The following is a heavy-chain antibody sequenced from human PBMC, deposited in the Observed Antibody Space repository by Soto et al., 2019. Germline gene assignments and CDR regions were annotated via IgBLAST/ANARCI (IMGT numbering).Heavy chain of an antibody. Sequence: QITLKESGPTLVKPTQTLTLTCTFSGFSLSTSGVRVGWIRQPPGKALEWLALIYWDDDKRYSPSLKSRLTITKDTSKNQVVLTMNNMDAVDTATYYSAHRRDNWNQFDYWGQGTLVTVSS. CDR3: AHRRDNWNQFDY. J-gene: IGHJ4*02. CDR1: GFSLSTSGVR. CDR2: IYWDDDK. V-gene: IGHV2-5*02. D-gene: IGHD1-20*01.